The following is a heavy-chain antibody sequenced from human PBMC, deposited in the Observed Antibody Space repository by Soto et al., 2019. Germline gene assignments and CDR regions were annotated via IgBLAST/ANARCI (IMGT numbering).Heavy chain of an antibody. CDR2: ISSSSSTI. J-gene: IGHJ4*02. Sequence: HPGGSLKLSCAASGFTFSTYSMNWVRQAPGKGLEWVSYISSSSSTIFYTDSVKGRFTVSRDNAKNSLYLQMNSLRAEDTAVYYCARHTYYYDSSGPPAYWGQVTLVTVSS. CDR1: GFTFSTYS. CDR3: ARHTYYYDSSGPPAY. D-gene: IGHD3-22*01. V-gene: IGHV3-48*01.